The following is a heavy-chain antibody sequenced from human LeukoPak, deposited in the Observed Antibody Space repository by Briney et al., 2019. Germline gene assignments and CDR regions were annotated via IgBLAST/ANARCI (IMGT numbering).Heavy chain of an antibody. CDR2: IWYDGSPE. J-gene: IGHJ3*02. CDR1: GFTFSNYV. V-gene: IGHV3-30*02. Sequence: GGSLRLSCAASGFTFSNYVMHWVRQAPGKGLEWVSLIWYDGSPEYYADSVKGRFTISRDNSKKTLYLQMNSLRPEDTAVYYCAKEENAFDIWGQGTMVTVSS. CDR3: AKEENAFDI.